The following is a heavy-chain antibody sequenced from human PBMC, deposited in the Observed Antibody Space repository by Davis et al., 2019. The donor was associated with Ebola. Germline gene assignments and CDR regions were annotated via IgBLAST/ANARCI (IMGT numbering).Heavy chain of an antibody. CDR1: GFTVSSNYA. D-gene: IGHD2/OR15-2a*01. J-gene: IGHJ6*02. Sequence: GGSLRLSCAASGFTVSSNYAMSWVRQAPGKGLEWVSGISGSGATIYYADSVKGRFTISRDNSKNTLYLQMNSLRADDTALYYCAKGGARYFYHYYGMDVWGQGTTVTVSS. V-gene: IGHV3-23*01. CDR3: AKGGARYFYHYYGMDV. CDR2: ISGSGATI.